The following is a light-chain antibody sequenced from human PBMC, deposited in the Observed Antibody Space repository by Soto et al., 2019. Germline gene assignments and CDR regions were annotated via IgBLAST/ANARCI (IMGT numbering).Light chain of an antibody. CDR3: SSYTTSNRRQID. Sequence: QSVLTQPASVSGSPGRSITISCTGASSDVGGYNYVSWYQHHPGKAPKLIIYDVTNRPSGVSNPFSGSKSGNTASLTISGLQPEYEADYYCSSYTTSNRRQIDFGTGTKVTVL. CDR2: DVT. J-gene: IGLJ1*01. CDR1: SSDVGGYNY. V-gene: IGLV2-14*03.